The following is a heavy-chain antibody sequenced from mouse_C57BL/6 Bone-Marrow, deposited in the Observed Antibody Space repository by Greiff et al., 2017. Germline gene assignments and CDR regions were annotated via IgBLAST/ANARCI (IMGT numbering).Heavy chain of an antibody. D-gene: IGHD1-1*01. CDR1: GYTFTSYW. CDR2: IDPSDSYP. CDR3: ARAGSRRFCY. J-gene: IGHJ2*01. Sequence: VQLQQPGAELVKPGASVKLSCKASGYTFTSYWMQWVKQRPGQGLEWIGEIDPSDSYPNYNQKFKGKATLTVDTSSSTAYMQRSSLTSEDSAVYYCARAGSRRFCYWGQGTTLTVAS. V-gene: IGHV1-50*01.